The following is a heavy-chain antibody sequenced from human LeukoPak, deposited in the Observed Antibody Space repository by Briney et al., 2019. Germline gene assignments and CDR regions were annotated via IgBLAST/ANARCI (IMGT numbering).Heavy chain of an antibody. V-gene: IGHV3-13*01. CDR2: IGTAGDT. J-gene: IGHJ3*02. D-gene: IGHD1-26*01. CDR1: GFTFSSYD. CDR3: ARGSYQDAFDI. Sequence: PGGSLRLSCAASGFTFSSYDMHWVRQATGKGLEWVSAIGTAGDTYYPGSVKGRFTISRENAKNSLYLQMNSLRAGDTAVYYCARGSYQDAFDIWGQGTMVTVSS.